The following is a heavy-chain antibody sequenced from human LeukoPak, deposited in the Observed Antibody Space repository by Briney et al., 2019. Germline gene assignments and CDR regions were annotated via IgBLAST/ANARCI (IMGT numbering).Heavy chain of an antibody. Sequence: GRSLRLSCAASGFTFGDYAMHWVWQAPGKGLEWVSGISWNSGSIGYADSVKGRFTISRDNAKNSLYLQMNSLRAEDMALYYCAKGWSRGTVTTLFDYWGQGTLVTVSS. V-gene: IGHV3-9*03. J-gene: IGHJ4*02. D-gene: IGHD4-17*01. CDR3: AKGWSRGTVTTLFDY. CDR1: GFTFGDYA. CDR2: ISWNSGSI.